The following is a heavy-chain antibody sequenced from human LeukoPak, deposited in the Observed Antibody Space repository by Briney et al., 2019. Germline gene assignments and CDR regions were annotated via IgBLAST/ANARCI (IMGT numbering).Heavy chain of an antibody. J-gene: IGHJ3*01. V-gene: IGHV3-13*01. CDR2: IGTGGHT. Sequence: GGSLRLSCSASGFTFSNYDMHRVRQEKGKDLEWVSSIGTGGHTYYAPSVKGRFTISRENAKNSLYLQMNSLRAGDTAIYYCTRGGLEAPCDVWGQGTMVAVSS. CDR3: TRGGLEAPCDV. CDR1: GFTFSNYD. D-gene: IGHD5-24*01.